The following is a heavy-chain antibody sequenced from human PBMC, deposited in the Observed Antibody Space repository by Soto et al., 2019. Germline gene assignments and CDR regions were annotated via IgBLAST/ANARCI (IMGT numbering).Heavy chain of an antibody. V-gene: IGHV1-69*13. CDR2: ITPLFGTP. Sequence: GASVKVSCKASGGTFNKYAIDWVRQAPGQGLEWMGGITPLFGTPNYAQRFQGRVTISADEVTSTAYMELRGLRSDDTGVYYCARQFDYDTSGYYYAYWGQGTLVTVSS. D-gene: IGHD3-22*01. CDR3: ARQFDYDTSGYYYAY. J-gene: IGHJ4*02. CDR1: GGTFNKYA.